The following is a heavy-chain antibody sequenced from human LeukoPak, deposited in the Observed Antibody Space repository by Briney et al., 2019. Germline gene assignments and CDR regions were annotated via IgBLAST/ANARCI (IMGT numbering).Heavy chain of an antibody. V-gene: IGHV3-48*03. CDR1: GFTFSSYE. CDR3: ASASPDYSDYVGKYYYGMDV. Sequence: GGSLRLSCAASGFTFSSYEMNWVRQAPGKGLEWVSYISSSGSTIYYADSVKGRFTISRDNAKNSLYLQMNSLRAEDTAVYYCASASPDYSDYVGKYYYGMDVWGQGTTVTVSS. J-gene: IGHJ6*02. CDR2: ISSSGSTI. D-gene: IGHD4-11*01.